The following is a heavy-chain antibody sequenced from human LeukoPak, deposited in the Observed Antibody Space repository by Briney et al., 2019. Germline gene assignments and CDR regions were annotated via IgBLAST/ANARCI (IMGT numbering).Heavy chain of an antibody. CDR3: ARHMEMMGTRGFPD. CDR1: GGSISNW. CDR2: QSGRT. J-gene: IGHJ1*01. Sequence: SETLSLTCAVSGGSISNWWSWVRQPPGKGLECQSGRTNYNPSLKSRVFISVDNSKNQFSTNLRSVTAADTAVYYCARHMEMMGTRGFPDWGQGTLVTVSS. V-gene: IGHV4-4*02. D-gene: IGHD5-12*01.